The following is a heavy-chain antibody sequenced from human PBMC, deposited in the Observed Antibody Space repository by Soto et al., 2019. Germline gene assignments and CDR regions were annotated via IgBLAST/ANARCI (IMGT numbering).Heavy chain of an antibody. CDR3: AKERGPEVSATIVGDV. CDR2: IRHSAHI. D-gene: IGHD2-21*01. J-gene: IGHJ3*01. CDR1: GSTFCNSE. V-gene: IGHV3-48*03. Sequence: GGCRRLSWLGSGSTFCNSEINCLRQAQGTGLEWISYIRHSAHIYYADAVKGRFTIYRDNAKNSVYLQMNSLRVEDTAVYYCAKERGPEVSATIVGDVWGQGILVTVS.